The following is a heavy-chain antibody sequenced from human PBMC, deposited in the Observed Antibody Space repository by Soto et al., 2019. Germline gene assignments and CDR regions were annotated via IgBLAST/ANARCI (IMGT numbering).Heavy chain of an antibody. CDR2: INPSGGST. CDR1: GYTFTSYY. CDR3: ARAGSLGRDLSYYYYYGMDV. Sequence: GASVKVSCKASGYTFTSYYMHWVRQAPGQGLDWMGIINPSGGSTSYAQKFQGRVTMTRDTSTSTVYMELSSLRSEDTAVYYCARAGSLGRDLSYYYYYGMDVWGQGTTVTVSS. D-gene: IGHD6-13*01. J-gene: IGHJ6*02. V-gene: IGHV1-46*01.